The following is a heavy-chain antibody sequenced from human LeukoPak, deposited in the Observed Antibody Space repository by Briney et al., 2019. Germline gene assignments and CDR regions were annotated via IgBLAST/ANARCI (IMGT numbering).Heavy chain of an antibody. CDR2: IYSSGST. CDR1: GGSISSSYYY. D-gene: IGHD6-13*01. J-gene: IGHJ3*02. V-gene: IGHV4-39*07. CDR3: ARDLYSSKTNDAFVI. Sequence: SETLSLTCSVSGGSISSSYYYWGWIRQPPGKGLEWIATIYSSGSTYYKPSLKSRVTISVDTSKNQFSLKLTSVTAADTAVYYCARDLYSSKTNDAFVIWGQGTMVTVSS.